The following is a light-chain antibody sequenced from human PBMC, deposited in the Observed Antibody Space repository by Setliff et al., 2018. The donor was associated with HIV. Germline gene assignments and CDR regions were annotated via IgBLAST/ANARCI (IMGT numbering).Light chain of an antibody. CDR1: NIGSKT. J-gene: IGLJ1*01. CDR2: DDG. Sequence: SSELTQPVSVSVAPGKTARITCGGNNIGSKTVHWYQQKPGQAPVLVIYDDGDRPSGIPERFSGSNSGTTATLTISRVEAGDEADYYCQVWDSRSDHFVFGTGTKV. CDR3: QVWDSRSDHFV. V-gene: IGLV3-21*03.